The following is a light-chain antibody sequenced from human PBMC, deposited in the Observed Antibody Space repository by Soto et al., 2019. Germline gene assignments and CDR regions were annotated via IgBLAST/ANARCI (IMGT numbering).Light chain of an antibody. CDR2: EGT. J-gene: IGLJ2*01. CDR3: CLYSCSTVI. CDR1: SSDVGGYSL. V-gene: IGLV2-23*01. Sequence: QSALTQPASVSGSPGQSITVSCTGTSSDVGGYSLVSWYHQNPGKPPKLVIYEGTKRPSGVSNRLSGSKSGNTAYLTISGLQAEDEGDYYCCLYSCSTVIFGGGTKLTVL.